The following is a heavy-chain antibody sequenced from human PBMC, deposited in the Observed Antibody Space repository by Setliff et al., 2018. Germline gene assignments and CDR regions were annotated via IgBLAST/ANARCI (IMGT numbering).Heavy chain of an antibody. V-gene: IGHV4-31*03. Sequence: SETLSLTCTVSGDSIRRGDYWSWIRQHPGKGLKWIGYIHHSGETFYNPSLRSRVIISVDTSKNQFSLNVTSLIAADTAVYYCARARDGIDFDYFDYWGRGTPVTVSS. CDR2: IHHSGET. CDR1: GDSIRRGDY. J-gene: IGHJ4*02. CDR3: ARARDGIDFDYFDY.